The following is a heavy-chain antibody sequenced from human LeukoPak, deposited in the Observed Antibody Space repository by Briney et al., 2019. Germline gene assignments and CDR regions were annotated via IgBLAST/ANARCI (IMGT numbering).Heavy chain of an antibody. D-gene: IGHD4-17*01. CDR3: ARAGGMTTVTTFDY. V-gene: IGHV6-1*01. CDR2: TYYRSKWYN. Sequence: SQTLSLTCAISGDSVSSNSAAWNWIRQSPSRGLEWLGGTYYRSKWYNDYAVSVKSRITINPDTSKNQFSLQLNSVTPEDTAVYYCARAGGMTTVTTFDYWGQGTLVTVSS. J-gene: IGHJ4*02. CDR1: GDSVSSNSAA.